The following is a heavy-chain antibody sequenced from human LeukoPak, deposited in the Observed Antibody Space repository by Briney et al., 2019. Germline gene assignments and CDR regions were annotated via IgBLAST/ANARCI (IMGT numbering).Heavy chain of an antibody. CDR2: IKHDGGEK. Sequence: PGGSLRLSCVASGLSFSGQWLNWVRQAPGQGLEWVANIKHDGGEKYYVDSVKGRFTISRDNAQTSLYLHMNSLRAEDTAVYYCARDPYSRSWSYGMDVWGRGTTVTVSS. V-gene: IGHV3-7*03. CDR1: GLSFSGQW. D-gene: IGHD6-13*01. J-gene: IGHJ6*02. CDR3: ARDPYSRSWSYGMDV.